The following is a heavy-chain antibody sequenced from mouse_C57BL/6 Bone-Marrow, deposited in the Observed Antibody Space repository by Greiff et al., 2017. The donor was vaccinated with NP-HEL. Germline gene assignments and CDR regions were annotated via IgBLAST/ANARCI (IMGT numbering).Heavy chain of an antibody. J-gene: IGHJ1*03. D-gene: IGHD1-1*01. CDR2: IYPGDGDT. Sequence: VKLMESGPELVKPGASVKISCKASGYAFSSSWMNWVKQRPGKGLEWIGRIYPGDGDTNYNGKFKGKATLTADKSSSTAYMQLSSLTSEDSAVYFCAPITTVVATDWYFDVWGTGTTVTVSS. CDR1: GYAFSSSW. CDR3: APITTVVATDWYFDV. V-gene: IGHV1-82*01.